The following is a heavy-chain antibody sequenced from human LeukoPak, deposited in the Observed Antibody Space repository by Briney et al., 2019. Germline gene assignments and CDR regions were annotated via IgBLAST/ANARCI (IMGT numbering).Heavy chain of an antibody. CDR1: GFTFDDYT. CDR3: AKGGRVEMATIFDY. D-gene: IGHD5-24*01. Sequence: GGSLRLSCAASGFTFDDYTMHWVRQAPGEGLEWVSLISWDGGSTYYADSVKGRFTISRDNSKNSLYLQMNSLRTEDTALYYCAKGGRVEMATIFDYWGQGTLVTVSS. V-gene: IGHV3-43*01. J-gene: IGHJ4*02. CDR2: ISWDGGST.